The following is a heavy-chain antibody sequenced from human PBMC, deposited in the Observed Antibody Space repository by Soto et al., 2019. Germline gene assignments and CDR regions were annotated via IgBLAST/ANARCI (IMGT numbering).Heavy chain of an antibody. CDR2: IWYDGSNK. D-gene: IGHD3-10*01. CDR1: GFTFSSYG. J-gene: IGHJ4*02. Sequence: QVQLVESGGGVVQPGRSLRLSCAASGFTFSSYGMHWVRQAPGKGLEWVAVIWYDGSNKYYADSVKGRFTISRDNSTNTLYLQMNSLRAEDTAVYYCASDRGGTGIFDYWGQGTLVTVSS. V-gene: IGHV3-33*01. CDR3: ASDRGGTGIFDY.